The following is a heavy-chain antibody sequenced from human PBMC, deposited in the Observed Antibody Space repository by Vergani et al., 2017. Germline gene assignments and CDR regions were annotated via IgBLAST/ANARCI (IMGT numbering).Heavy chain of an antibody. D-gene: IGHD3-10*01. CDR3: ARNMVRGVRYYGMDV. V-gene: IGHV4-59*01. J-gene: IGHJ6*02. CDR2: IYYSGST. CDR1: GGSISSYY. Sequence: QVQLQESGPGLVKPSETLSLTCTVSGGSISSYYWSWIRQPPGKGLEWIEYIYYSGSTNYNPSLKSRVTISVDTSKNQFSLKLSSVTAADTAVYYCARNMVRGVRYYGMDVWGQGTTVTVSS.